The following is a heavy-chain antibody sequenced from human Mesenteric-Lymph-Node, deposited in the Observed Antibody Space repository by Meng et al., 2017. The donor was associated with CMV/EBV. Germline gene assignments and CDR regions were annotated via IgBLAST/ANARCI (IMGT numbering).Heavy chain of an antibody. CDR3: ARRSEGSYAADY. CDR2: ISSSGGST. Sequence: GESLKISCAASGFTFSTYAMSWVRQAPGKGLEWVSSISSSGGSTYYAESVEGRFTISRDNSKNTLYLQMNSLRAEDTAVYFCARRSEGSYAADYWGQGTLVTVSS. CDR1: GFTFSTYA. J-gene: IGHJ4*02. D-gene: IGHD2-2*01. V-gene: IGHV3-23*01.